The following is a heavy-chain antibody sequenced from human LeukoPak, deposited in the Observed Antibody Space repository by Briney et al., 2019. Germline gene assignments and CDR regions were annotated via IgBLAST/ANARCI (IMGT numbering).Heavy chain of an antibody. CDR2: IRSDGSNK. Sequence: PPGGSLRLSCAASGFTFSSYGMHWVRQAPGKGLEWVAFIRSDGSNKYYADSVKGRFTISRDNSKLYLQMNSLRAEDTAVYFCARDLGQYYDTSDNWFDPWGQGTLVTVSS. J-gene: IGHJ5*02. V-gene: IGHV3-30*02. CDR1: GFTFSSYG. D-gene: IGHD3-22*01. CDR3: ARDLGQYYDTSDNWFDP.